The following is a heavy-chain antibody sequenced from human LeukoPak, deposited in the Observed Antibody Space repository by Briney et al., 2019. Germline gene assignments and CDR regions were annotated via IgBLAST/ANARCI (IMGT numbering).Heavy chain of an antibody. D-gene: IGHD3-16*01. J-gene: IGHJ4*02. CDR3: ARNRGRGSYHTDY. CDR1: GFTFSSYS. Sequence: GGSLRLSCAASGFTFSSYSMNWVRQAPGKGLEWVSSISNSSSYIYYADSVKGRFTISRDNAKNSLYPQMNSLRAEDTAVYYCARNRGRGSYHTDYWGQGTLVTVSS. V-gene: IGHV3-21*01. CDR2: ISNSSSYI.